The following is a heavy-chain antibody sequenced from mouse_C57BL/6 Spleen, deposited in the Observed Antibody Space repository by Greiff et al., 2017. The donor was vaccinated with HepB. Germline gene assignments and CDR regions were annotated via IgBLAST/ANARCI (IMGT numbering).Heavy chain of an antibody. D-gene: IGHD2-2*01. CDR1: GYTFTNYW. Sequence: QVQLQQSGAELVRPGTSVKMSCKASGYTFTNYWIGWAKQRPGHGLEWIGDIYPGGGYTNYNEKFKGKATLTADKSSSTAYMQFSSLTSEDSAIYYCARGDGYDAFAYWGQGTLVTVSA. J-gene: IGHJ3*01. V-gene: IGHV1-63*01. CDR3: ARGDGYDAFAY. CDR2: IYPGGGYT.